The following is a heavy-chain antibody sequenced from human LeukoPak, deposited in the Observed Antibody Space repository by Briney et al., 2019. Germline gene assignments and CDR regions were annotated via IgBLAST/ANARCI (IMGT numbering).Heavy chain of an antibody. V-gene: IGHV3-7*01. D-gene: IGHD2-15*01. CDR1: GFTLNRYW. J-gene: IGHJ6*03. CDR3: ANPRSVETPGHCMDV. Sequence: PGGSLRLSCAVSGFTLNRYWMSWVRQAPGKGLEWVANIKHDGSETLYVESMKGLYTTTRQNAKNSRYLQMNSLRVGDCAELYCANPRSVETPGHCMDVWGKGTMVIVS. CDR2: IKHDGSET.